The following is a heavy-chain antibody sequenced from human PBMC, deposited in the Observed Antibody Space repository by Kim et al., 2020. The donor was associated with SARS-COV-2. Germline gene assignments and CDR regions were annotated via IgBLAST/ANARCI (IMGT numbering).Heavy chain of an antibody. V-gene: IGHV3-23*01. J-gene: IGHJ4*02. Sequence: YYADAVQGRFTVSRDNAKSTLYVQMNSLRVEDTAVYYCAKGDSSGSDWGQGTLVTVSS. CDR3: AKGDSSGSD. D-gene: IGHD3-22*01.